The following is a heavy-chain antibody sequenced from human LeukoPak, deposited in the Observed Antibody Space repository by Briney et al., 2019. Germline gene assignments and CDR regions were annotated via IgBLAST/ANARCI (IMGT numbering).Heavy chain of an antibody. J-gene: IGHJ4*02. CDR2: INTNTGNP. V-gene: IGHV7-4-1*02. Sequence: ASVKVSCKASGYTFTSYAINWVRQAPGQGLEWMGWINTNTGNPTFAQGFTGRFVFSLDTSVSTAYLQITSLKAEDTAVYYCAVLSYDSSGYYYPFDYRGQGTLVTVSS. D-gene: IGHD3-22*01. CDR3: AVLSYDSSGYYYPFDY. CDR1: GYTFTSYA.